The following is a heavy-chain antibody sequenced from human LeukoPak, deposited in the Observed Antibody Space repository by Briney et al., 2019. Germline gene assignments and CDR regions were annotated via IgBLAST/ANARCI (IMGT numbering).Heavy chain of an antibody. D-gene: IGHD2-15*01. CDR2: IKEGGSEK. J-gene: IGHJ1*01. V-gene: IGHV3-7*04. CDR3: ASDSYSPEYFQH. Sequence: QPGGSLRLSCEASGFTLSGYWMSWVRQAPGKGLEWVANIKEGGSEKYYVDSVKGRFTISRDNAKNTLYLQMNSLRAEDTAVYYCASDSYSPEYFQHWGQGTLVTVSS. CDR1: GFTLSGYW.